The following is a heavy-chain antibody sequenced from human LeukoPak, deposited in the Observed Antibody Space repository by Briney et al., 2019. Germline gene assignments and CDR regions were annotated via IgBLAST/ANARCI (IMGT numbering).Heavy chain of an antibody. Sequence: SETLSLTCTVSGGSISSNSYYWGWIRQSPGKGLKWIGTIYYSGSTYYNPSLKSRVTISVDTSKNQFSLKLSSVTAADTAMYYCARNRYYYGSGNYGVPNWFGPWGQGTLVTVSS. CDR3: ARNRYYYGSGNYGVPNWFGP. D-gene: IGHD3-10*01. CDR2: IYYSGST. V-gene: IGHV4-39*01. CDR1: GGSISSNSYY. J-gene: IGHJ5*02.